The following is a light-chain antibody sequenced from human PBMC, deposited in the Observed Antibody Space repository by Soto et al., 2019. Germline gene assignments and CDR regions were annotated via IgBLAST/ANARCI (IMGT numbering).Light chain of an antibody. CDR1: QSVSDN. Sequence: EIVMTQSPATLSVSPGERATLSCRASQSVSDNLAWYQRKPGQAPRLLIYGASTRATGIPARFSGSESETEFTLTISRLQSEDFAIYYCQQSNNWPYTFGQGTKVDIK. J-gene: IGKJ2*01. V-gene: IGKV3-15*01. CDR3: QQSNNWPYT. CDR2: GAS.